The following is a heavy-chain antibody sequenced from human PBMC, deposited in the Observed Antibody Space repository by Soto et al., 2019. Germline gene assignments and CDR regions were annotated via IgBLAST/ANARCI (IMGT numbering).Heavy chain of an antibody. V-gene: IGHV1-18*01. Sequence: ASVKVSCKTSGYTFSNYGINWVRQAPGQGLEWMGWISAYNGNTNFAQKLQGRVSLTTDTSSTTAYMELRSLTSDDTAVYYCPRDLFPGYTGFSDYWGQGTLVTVSS. D-gene: IGHD5-12*01. J-gene: IGHJ4*02. CDR1: GYTFSNYG. CDR2: ISAYNGNT. CDR3: PRDLFPGYTGFSDY.